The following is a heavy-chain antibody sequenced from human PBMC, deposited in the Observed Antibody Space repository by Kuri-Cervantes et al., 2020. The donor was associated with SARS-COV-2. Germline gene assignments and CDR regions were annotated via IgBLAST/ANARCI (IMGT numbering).Heavy chain of an antibody. J-gene: IGHJ4*02. Sequence: GESLKISCAASGFTFSSYGMHWVRQAPGKGVEWVAFIRYDGSNKYYADSVKGRFTISRDNSKNTLYLQMNSLRAEDTAVYYCARAQYYYDSSGPTDYWGQGTLVTVSS. D-gene: IGHD3-22*01. CDR3: ARAQYYYDSSGPTDY. CDR1: GFTFSSYG. CDR2: IRYDGSNK. V-gene: IGHV3-30*02.